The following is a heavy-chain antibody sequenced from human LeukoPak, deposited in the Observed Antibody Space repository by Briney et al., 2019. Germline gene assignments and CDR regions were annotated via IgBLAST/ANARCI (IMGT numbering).Heavy chain of an antibody. CDR2: INPNSGGT. J-gene: IGHJ6*02. Sequence: ASVTVSCKTPGYTFTDYYLHWVRQAPGQGLEWMGWINPNSGGTNYAQKSLGRVSMTRDTSISTAYMELNNLRSDGTAVYYCARGAPVANTLLRGGDYYYYGLDVWGQGTTVTVSS. D-gene: IGHD3-10*01. V-gene: IGHV1-2*02. CDR1: GYTFTDYY. CDR3: ARGAPVANTLLRGGDYYYYGLDV.